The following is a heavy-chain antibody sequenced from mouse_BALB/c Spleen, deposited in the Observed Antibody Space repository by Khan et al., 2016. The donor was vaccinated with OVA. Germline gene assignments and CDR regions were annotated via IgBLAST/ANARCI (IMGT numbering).Heavy chain of an antibody. CDR3: ARSNYCGYTFAY. J-gene: IGHJ3*01. CDR1: GYTFTDFY. D-gene: IGHD1-2*01. CDR2: ISPGSGDT. Sequence: QVRLQQSGAELARPGASVKLSCKASGYTFTDFYINWVKQRTGQGLEWIGEISPGSGDTFYNERFKDKATLTADKSSNTAYMQHSSLTSEASAVYFCARSNYCGYTFAYWGQGTLVTVSA. V-gene: IGHV1-77*01.